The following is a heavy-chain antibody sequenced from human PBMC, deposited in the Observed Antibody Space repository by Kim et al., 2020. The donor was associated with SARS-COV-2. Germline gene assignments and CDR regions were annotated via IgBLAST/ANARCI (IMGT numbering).Heavy chain of an antibody. V-gene: IGHV3-23*01. J-gene: IGHJ3*02. Sequence: DSVKGRFTISVDNSKNRLYLPRNGLRAEYTAVYYCAKAGEGDYVAFDIWGQGTMVTVSS. D-gene: IGHD4-17*01. CDR3: AKAGEGDYVAFDI.